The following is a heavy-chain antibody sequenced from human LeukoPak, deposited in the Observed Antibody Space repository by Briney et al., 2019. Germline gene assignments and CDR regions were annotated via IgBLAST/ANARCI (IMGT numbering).Heavy chain of an antibody. CDR3: ARVRGYYYGMDV. J-gene: IGHJ6*02. CDR1: GFTFSSYS. D-gene: IGHD5-24*01. Sequence: GRSLRLSCAASGFTFSSYSMNWVRQAPGKGLEWVSSISSSSSYIYYADSVKGRFTISRDNAKNSLYLQMNSLRAEDTAVYYCARVRGYYYGMDVWGQGTTVTVSS. V-gene: IGHV3-21*01. CDR2: ISSSSSYI.